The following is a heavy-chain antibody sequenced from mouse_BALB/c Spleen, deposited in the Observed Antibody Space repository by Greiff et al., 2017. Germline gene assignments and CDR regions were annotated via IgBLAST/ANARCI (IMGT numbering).Heavy chain of an antibody. D-gene: IGHD4-1*01. CDR3: ARHVLGLDY. Sequence: DVKLVESGGGLVKPGGSLKLSCAASGFAFSSYDMSWVRQTPEKRLEWVAYISSGGGSTYYPDTVEGRFTISRDNAKNTLYLQMSSLKSEDTAMYYCARHVLGLDYWGQGTTLTVSS. V-gene: IGHV5-12-1*01. J-gene: IGHJ2*01. CDR2: ISSGGGST. CDR1: GFAFSSYD.